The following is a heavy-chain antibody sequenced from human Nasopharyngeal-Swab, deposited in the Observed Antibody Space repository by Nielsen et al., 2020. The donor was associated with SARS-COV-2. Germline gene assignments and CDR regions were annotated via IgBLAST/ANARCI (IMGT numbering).Heavy chain of an antibody. CDR3: AKGGWGNDYINWFDP. V-gene: IGHV3-53*01. CDR2: IISSGT. D-gene: IGHD3-16*01. J-gene: IGHJ5*02. Sequence: GSLSLSCVVSGLTVSSTYMSWVRQAPGKGLEWVSGIISSGTHYADSVKGRFTISRDNSKNTLYLQMNSLRVEDTAVYHCAKGGWGNDYINWFDPWGQGTLVTVSS. CDR1: GLTVSSTY.